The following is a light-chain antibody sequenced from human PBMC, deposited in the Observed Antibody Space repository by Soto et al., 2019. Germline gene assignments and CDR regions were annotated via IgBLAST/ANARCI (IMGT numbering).Light chain of an antibody. CDR1: SSDVGSYNF. CDR2: DVS. V-gene: IGLV2-14*03. J-gene: IGLJ2*01. CDR3: NSYTRSSAV. Sequence: QSALTQPASVSGSPGQSITISCTGASSDVGSYNFVSWYQHHPGKAPKLIMYDVSDRPSGVSNRFSGYKSGNTASLTISGLQAEDEADYYCNSYTRSSAVFGGGTKLTVL.